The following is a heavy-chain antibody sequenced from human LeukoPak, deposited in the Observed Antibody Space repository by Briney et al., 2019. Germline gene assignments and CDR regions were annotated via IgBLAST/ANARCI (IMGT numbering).Heavy chain of an antibody. CDR3: VGFGFTIFAKVDY. V-gene: IGHV3-21*01. CDR2: ISSSSSYI. D-gene: IGHD3-3*01. CDR1: GFTFSSYS. J-gene: IGHJ4*02. Sequence: PGGSLRLSCAASGFTFSSYSMNWVRQAPGTGLEWVSSISSSSSYIYYADSVKGRFTISRDNAKNSLYLQMNSLRAEDTAVYYCVGFGFTIFAKVDYWGQGTLVTVSS.